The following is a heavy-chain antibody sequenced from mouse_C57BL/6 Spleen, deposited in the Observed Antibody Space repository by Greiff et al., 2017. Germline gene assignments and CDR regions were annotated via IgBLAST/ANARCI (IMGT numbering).Heavy chain of an antibody. CDR2: IDPENGDT. V-gene: IGHV14-4*01. Sequence: EVQGVESGAELVRPGASVKLSCTASGFNIKDDYMHWVKQRPEQGLEWIGWIDPENGDTEYASKFQGKATITADTSSNTAYLQLSSLTSEDTAVYYCTGVFGYWGQGTTLTVSS. CDR3: TGVFGY. CDR1: GFNIKDDY. J-gene: IGHJ2*01.